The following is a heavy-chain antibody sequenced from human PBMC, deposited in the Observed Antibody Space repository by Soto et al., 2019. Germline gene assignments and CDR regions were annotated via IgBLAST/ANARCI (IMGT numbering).Heavy chain of an antibody. D-gene: IGHD3-10*01. Sequence: GGSLRLSCAASGFTFSSYGMHWVRQAPGKGLEWVAVISYDGSNKYYADSVKGRFTISRDNSKNTLYLQMNSLRAEDTAVYYCAKDSRTRNIWFGEFLDYWGQGTLVTVSS. J-gene: IGHJ4*02. CDR3: AKDSRTRNIWFGEFLDY. V-gene: IGHV3-30*18. CDR2: ISYDGSNK. CDR1: GFTFSSYG.